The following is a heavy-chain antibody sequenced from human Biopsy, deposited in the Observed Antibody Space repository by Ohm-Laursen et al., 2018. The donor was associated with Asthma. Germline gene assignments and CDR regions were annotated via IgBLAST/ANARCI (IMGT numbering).Heavy chain of an antibody. CDR1: GFAVSRDH. J-gene: IGHJ4*02. CDR3: ARGDSSNWSHYYFDY. V-gene: IGHV3-53*01. CDR2: IYSGGTS. D-gene: IGHD3-22*01. Sequence: SLRLSCAASGFAVSRDHMFWVRQAPGKGLEWVSIIYSGGTSHTADSVRGRFTISRDYSKNTLYLQMHSLRAEDTAVYYCARGDSSNWSHYYFDYWGQGTLVTVSS.